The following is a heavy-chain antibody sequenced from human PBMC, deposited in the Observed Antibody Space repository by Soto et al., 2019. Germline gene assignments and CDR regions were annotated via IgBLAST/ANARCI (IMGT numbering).Heavy chain of an antibody. CDR1: GFTFSSYW. CDR2: INPDGSTT. Sequence: EVQLVESGGGLVQPGGSLRLSCAASGFTFSSYWMHWVRQAPGKGLVWVSRINPDGSTTDYADSVKGRFTISRDNAKNTLYLQMNSLRAEDTAVYYCASVRVSGYEFDYWGQGTLVTVSS. J-gene: IGHJ4*02. D-gene: IGHD5-12*01. CDR3: ASVRVSGYEFDY. V-gene: IGHV3-74*01.